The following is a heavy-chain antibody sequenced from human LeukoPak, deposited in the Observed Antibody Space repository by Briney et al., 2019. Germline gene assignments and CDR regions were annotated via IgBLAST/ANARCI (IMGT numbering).Heavy chain of an antibody. Sequence: KRGESLKISCKGSGYSFTSHWITWVRQMPGKGLEWIGRIDPSDSYINYGPSFQGHVTISADKSISTAYLEWSSLKASDTAMYYCASLYDYDSSGRSFDYWGQGTLVTVSS. D-gene: IGHD3-22*01. CDR1: GYSFTSHW. J-gene: IGHJ4*02. CDR2: IDPSDSYI. CDR3: ASLYDYDSSGRSFDY. V-gene: IGHV5-10-1*01.